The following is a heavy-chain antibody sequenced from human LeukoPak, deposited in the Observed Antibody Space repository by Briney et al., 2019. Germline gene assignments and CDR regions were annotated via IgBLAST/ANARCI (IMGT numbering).Heavy chain of an antibody. J-gene: IGHJ4*02. V-gene: IGHV3-23*01. CDR3: AKFYDILTGYFDY. CDR1: GFPFSSYA. CDR2: ISGGNGNTYYA. Sequence: GGSLRLSCAASGFPFSSYAMSWVRQSPGKGLEWVSAISGGNGNTYYAYYADSVRGRLTISRDSSKNTLYLQMNSLRAEDTAVYYCAKFYDILTGYFDYWGQETLVTVSS. D-gene: IGHD3-9*01.